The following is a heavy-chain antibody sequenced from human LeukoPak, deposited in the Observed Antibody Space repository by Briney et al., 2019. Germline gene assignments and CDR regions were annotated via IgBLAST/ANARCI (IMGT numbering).Heavy chain of an antibody. J-gene: IGHJ4*02. V-gene: IGHV3-49*04. CDR3: SRGYGDYGTSSYY. D-gene: IGHD4/OR15-4a*01. Sequence: GGSLRLSCTASGFTFDDYPMTRVRQARGKGLEWVGFIRSKAYGGTTDYAASVKGRFTISRDDSKSIVYLQMNSLKTEDTAVYYCSRGYGDYGTSSYYWGQGALVTVSS. CDR2: IRSKAYGGTT. CDR1: GFTFDDYP.